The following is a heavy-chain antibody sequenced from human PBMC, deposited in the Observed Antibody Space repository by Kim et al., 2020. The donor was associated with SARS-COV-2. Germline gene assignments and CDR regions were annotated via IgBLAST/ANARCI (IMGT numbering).Heavy chain of an antibody. CDR2: ISGSGGST. D-gene: IGHD6-13*01. CDR3: AKVDPPTGSWYQYYYDYYGMGV. Sequence: GGSLRLSCAASGFTFSSYAMSWVRQAPGKGLEWVSAISGSGGSTYYADSVKGRFTISRDNSKNTLYLQMNSLRAEDTAVYYCAKVDPPTGSWYQYYYDYYGMGVWGQGTTVTVSS. V-gene: IGHV3-23*01. CDR1: GFTFSSYA. J-gene: IGHJ6*02.